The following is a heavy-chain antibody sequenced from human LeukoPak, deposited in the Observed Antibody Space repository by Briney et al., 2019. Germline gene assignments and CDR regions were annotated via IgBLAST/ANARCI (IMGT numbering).Heavy chain of an antibody. CDR3: ARDGSEHYDFWSGEENWFDP. Sequence: SETLSLTCTVSGGSISSYYWSWIRQPPGKGLEWIGEINHSGSANYNPSLKSRVTISVDTSKNQFSLKLSSVTAADTAVYYCARDGSEHYDFWSGEENWFDPWGQGTLVTVSS. J-gene: IGHJ5*02. CDR1: GGSISSYY. CDR2: INHSGSA. D-gene: IGHD3-3*01. V-gene: IGHV4-34*01.